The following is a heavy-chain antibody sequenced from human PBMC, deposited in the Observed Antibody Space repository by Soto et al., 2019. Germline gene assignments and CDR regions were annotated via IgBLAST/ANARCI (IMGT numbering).Heavy chain of an antibody. CDR2: ISSSSSFI. D-gene: IGHD1-26*01. CDR1: GFSLSDYS. J-gene: IGHJ4*02. CDR3: AGSSDDGRDN. V-gene: IGHV3-21*01. Sequence: EVQLVESGGGLVKPGGSLRLSCAASGFSLSDYSMNWIRQAPGKGLEWVASISSSSSFIHYAESMKGRFTISRDNAKNSLNLQMNCLSAEVTAFYYGAGSSDDGRDNWGQGTLVTVSS.